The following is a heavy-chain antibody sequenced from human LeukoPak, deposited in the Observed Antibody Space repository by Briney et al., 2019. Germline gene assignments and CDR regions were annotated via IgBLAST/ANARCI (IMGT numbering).Heavy chain of an antibody. CDR2: IIPIFGTA. V-gene: IGHV1-69*05. Sequence: SVKVSCKASGYTFTSYAISWVRQAPGQGLEWMGRIIPIFGTANYAQKFQGRVTITTDESTSTAYMELSSLRSEDTAVYYCARGRSYGDYYYFDYWGQGTLVTVSS. CDR3: ARGRSYGDYYYFDY. D-gene: IGHD4-17*01. CDR1: GYTFTSYA. J-gene: IGHJ4*02.